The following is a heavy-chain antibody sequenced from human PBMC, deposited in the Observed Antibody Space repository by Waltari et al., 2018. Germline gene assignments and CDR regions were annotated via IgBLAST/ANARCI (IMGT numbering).Heavy chain of an antibody. CDR2: INHSGST. J-gene: IGHJ4*02. Sequence: LTCAVYGGSFSGYYWSWIRQPPGKGLEWIGEINHSGSTNYNPSLKSRVTISVDTSKNQFSLKLSSVTAADTAVYYCARGNDFWSGYSFDYWGQGTLVTVSS. CDR1: GGSFSGYY. D-gene: IGHD3-3*01. CDR3: ARGNDFWSGYSFDY. V-gene: IGHV4-34*01.